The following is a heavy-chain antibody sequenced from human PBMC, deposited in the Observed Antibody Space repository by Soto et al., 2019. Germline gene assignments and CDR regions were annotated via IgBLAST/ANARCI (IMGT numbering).Heavy chain of an antibody. CDR2: ISWDGGST. J-gene: IGHJ4*02. Sequence: GGSLRLSCAASGFTFDDYTMHWVRQAPGKGLEWVSLISWDGGSTYYADSVKGRFTISRDNSKNSLYLQMNSLRTEDTALYYYAKDRGTASHYFDYWGQGTLVTVSS. CDR3: AKDRGTASHYFDY. D-gene: IGHD3-16*01. V-gene: IGHV3-43*01. CDR1: GFTFDDYT.